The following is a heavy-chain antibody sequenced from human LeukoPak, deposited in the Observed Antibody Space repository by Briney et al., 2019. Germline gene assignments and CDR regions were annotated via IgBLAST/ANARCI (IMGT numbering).Heavy chain of an antibody. J-gene: IGHJ4*02. CDR1: GFTFSSYW. Sequence: PGGSLRLSCAAPGFTFSSYWMHWVRQAPGKGLVWVSRINSDGSSTTYADSVKGRFTISRDNAKNTLYLQMNSLRAEDTAVYYCARWETTETTLDYWGQGTLVTVSS. CDR3: ARWETTETTLDY. V-gene: IGHV3-74*01. D-gene: IGHD4-17*01. CDR2: INSDGSST.